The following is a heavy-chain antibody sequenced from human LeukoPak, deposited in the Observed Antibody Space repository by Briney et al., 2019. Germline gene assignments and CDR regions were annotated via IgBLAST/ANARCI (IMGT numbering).Heavy chain of an antibody. J-gene: IGHJ6*04. CDR3: AELGITMIGGV. CDR2: ISSSGSTI. V-gene: IGHV3-48*03. CDR1: GFTFSSYE. D-gene: IGHD3-10*02. Sequence: GGSLRLSCAASGFTFSSYELNWVRQAPGKGLEWVSYISSSGSTIYYADSVKGRFTISRDNAKNSLYLQMNSLRAEDSAVYYCAELGITMIGGVWGKGTTVTISS.